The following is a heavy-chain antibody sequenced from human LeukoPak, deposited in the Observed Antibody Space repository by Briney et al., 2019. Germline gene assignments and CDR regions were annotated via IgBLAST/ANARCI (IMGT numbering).Heavy chain of an antibody. J-gene: IGHJ6*02. V-gene: IGHV1-58*02. CDR3: ARDCVTPPYYYYYYGMDV. CDR1: GFTFTSSA. Sequence: SVKVSCKASGFTFTSSAMQWVRQARGQRLEWIGWIVVGSGNTNYAQKFQGRVTITADKSTSTAYMELSSLRSEDTAVYYCARDCVTPPYYYYYYGMDVWGQGTTVTVSS. CDR2: IVVGSGNT. D-gene: IGHD2-21*02.